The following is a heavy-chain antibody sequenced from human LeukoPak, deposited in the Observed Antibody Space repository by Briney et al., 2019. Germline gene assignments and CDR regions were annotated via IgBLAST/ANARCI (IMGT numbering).Heavy chain of an antibody. D-gene: IGHD2-2*01. J-gene: IGHJ3*02. CDR3: AKGEGYCSSTTCSSDAFDI. CDR2: ISGSGGST. V-gene: IGHV3-23*01. CDR1: GFTFSSYA. Sequence: GGSLRLSCAASGFTFSSYAMNWVRQAPGKGLEWVSAISGSGGSTYYADSVKGRFTISRDNSKNTLYLQMNSLRAEETAVYYCAKGEGYCSSTTCSSDAFDIWGQGTMVTVSS.